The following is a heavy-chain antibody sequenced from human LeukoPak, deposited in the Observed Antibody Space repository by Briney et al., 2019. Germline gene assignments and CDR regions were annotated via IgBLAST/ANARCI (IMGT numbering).Heavy chain of an antibody. Sequence: GGSLRLSCAASGFTLKNAWMSWVRQAPGKGLEWVSSISSSSSYIYYADSVKGRFTISRDNAKNSLYLQMNSLRAEDTAVYYCARDLRLYYDSSGYPNWFDPWGQGTLVTVSS. J-gene: IGHJ5*02. V-gene: IGHV3-21*01. CDR3: ARDLRLYYDSSGYPNWFDP. CDR1: GFTLKNAW. CDR2: ISSSSSYI. D-gene: IGHD3-22*01.